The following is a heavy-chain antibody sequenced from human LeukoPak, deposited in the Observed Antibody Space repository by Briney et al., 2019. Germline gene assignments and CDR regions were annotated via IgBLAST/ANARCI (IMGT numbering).Heavy chain of an antibody. V-gene: IGHV4-59*01. Sequence: SETLSLTCTVSGGSISSYYWSWIRQPPGKGMEWIGYIYYSGSTNYNPSLMSRVTISVDTSKNQFSLKLSSVTAADTAVYYCARVVTGIPYYYYYMDVWGKGTTVTVSS. CDR1: GGSISSYY. CDR2: IYYSGST. J-gene: IGHJ6*03. D-gene: IGHD1-20*01. CDR3: ARVVTGIPYYYYYMDV.